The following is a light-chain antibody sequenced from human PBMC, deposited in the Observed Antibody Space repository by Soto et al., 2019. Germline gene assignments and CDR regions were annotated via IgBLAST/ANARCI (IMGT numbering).Light chain of an antibody. CDR3: LQRNNWPPWT. Sequence: EVVMRQSPATLSLSPGERATLSCRASQNVGTFLAWYQLKPGQAPRLVIYDASNRAAGIPDRFSGSGSGTDFTLTISGLEPEDFALYYCLQRNNWPPWTFGQGTKVDIK. J-gene: IGKJ1*01. V-gene: IGKV3-11*01. CDR1: QNVGTF. CDR2: DAS.